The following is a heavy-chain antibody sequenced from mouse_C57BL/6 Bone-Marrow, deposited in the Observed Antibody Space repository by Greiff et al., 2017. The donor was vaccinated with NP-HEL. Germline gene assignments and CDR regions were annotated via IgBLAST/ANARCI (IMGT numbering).Heavy chain of an antibody. V-gene: IGHV14-4*01. CDR3: TTKPYYYGSSYRAMDY. CDR2: IDPENGDT. Sequence: EVQLQQSGAELVRPGASVKLSCTASGFNIKDDYMHWVKQRPEQGLEWIGWIDPENGDTEYASKFQGKATITADTSSNTAYLQLSSLTSEDTAVYYCTTKPYYYGSSYRAMDYWGQGTSVTVSS. CDR1: GFNIKDDY. J-gene: IGHJ4*01. D-gene: IGHD1-1*01.